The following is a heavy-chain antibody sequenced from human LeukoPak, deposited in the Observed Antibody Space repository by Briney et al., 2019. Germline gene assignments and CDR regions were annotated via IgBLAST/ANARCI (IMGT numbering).Heavy chain of an antibody. V-gene: IGHV1-69*04. D-gene: IGHD2-2*01. CDR1: GGTFSSYA. J-gene: IGHJ6*02. CDR2: IIPILGTA. Sequence: SVKVSCKASGGTFSSYAISWVRQAPGRGLEWMGRIIPILGTANYAQKFQGRVTITADKSTSTAYMELSSLRSEDTAVYYCARSIVVVPAAMNSPDYYYYGMDVWGQGTTVTVSS. CDR3: ARSIVVVPAAMNSPDYYYYGMDV.